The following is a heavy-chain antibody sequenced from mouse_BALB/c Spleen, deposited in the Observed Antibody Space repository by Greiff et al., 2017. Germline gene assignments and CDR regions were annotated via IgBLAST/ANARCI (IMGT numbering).Heavy chain of an antibody. D-gene: IGHD2-14*01. V-gene: IGHV5-9-4*01. CDR2: ISSGGSYT. CDR3: ARERYDYAMDY. Sequence: EVKVVESGGGLVKPGGSLKLSCAASGFTFSSYAMSWVRQSPEKRLEWVAEISSGGSYTYYPDTVTGRFTISRDNAKNTLYLEMSSLRSEDTAMYYCARERYDYAMDYWGQGTSVTVAS. CDR1: GFTFSSYA. J-gene: IGHJ4*01.